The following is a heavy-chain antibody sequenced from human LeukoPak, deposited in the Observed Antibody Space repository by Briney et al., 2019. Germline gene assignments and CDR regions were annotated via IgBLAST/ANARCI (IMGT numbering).Heavy chain of an antibody. Sequence: PGGSLRLSCAASGFTFSSYGMHWVRQAPGKGLEGVAVIWYDGSNKYYADSVKGRFTISRDNSKNTLYLQMNSLRAEDTAVYSCARDLLSGYANSRYWFDPWGQGTLVTVSS. CDR3: ARDLLSGYANSRYWFDP. V-gene: IGHV3-33*01. J-gene: IGHJ5*02. D-gene: IGHD5-12*01. CDR1: GFTFSSYG. CDR2: IWYDGSNK.